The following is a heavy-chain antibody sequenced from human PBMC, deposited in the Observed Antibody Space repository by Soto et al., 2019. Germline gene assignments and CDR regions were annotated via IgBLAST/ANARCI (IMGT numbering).Heavy chain of an antibody. J-gene: IGHJ4*02. CDR3: AGSEMVVTAIPLRFDY. Sequence: PGGSLRLSCAASGFTFSSYSMNWVRQAPGKGLEWVSSISSSSSYIYYADSVKGRFTISRDNAKNSLYLQMNSLRAEDTAVYYCAGSEMVVTAIPLRFDYWGQGTLVTVSS. CDR2: ISSSSSYI. V-gene: IGHV3-21*01. D-gene: IGHD2-21*02. CDR1: GFTFSSYS.